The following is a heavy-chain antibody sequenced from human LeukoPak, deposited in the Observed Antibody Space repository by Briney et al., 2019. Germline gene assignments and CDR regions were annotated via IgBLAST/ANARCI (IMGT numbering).Heavy chain of an antibody. J-gene: IGHJ6*02. CDR1: GYTFTGYY. Sequence: ASVKVSCKASGYTFTGYYMHWVRQAPGQGLEWMGRINPNSGSTNYAQKFQGRVTMTRDTSISTAYMELSRLRSDDTAVYYCARWGGTYRPEVYYYYYGMDVWGQGTTVTVSS. CDR2: INPNSGST. V-gene: IGHV1-2*06. D-gene: IGHD4-11*01. CDR3: ARWGGTYRPEVYYYYYGMDV.